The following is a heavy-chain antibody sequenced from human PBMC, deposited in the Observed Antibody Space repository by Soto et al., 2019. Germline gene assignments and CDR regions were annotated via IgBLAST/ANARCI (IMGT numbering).Heavy chain of an antibody. D-gene: IGHD5-18*01. Sequence: SVKVSCKASGGTFSSYAISWVRQAPGQGLEWMGGIIPIFGTANYAQKFQGRVTITADESTSTAYMELSSLRSEDTAVYYCARLVDTAMARYNWFDPWGQGTLVTVSS. CDR3: ARLVDTAMARYNWFDP. J-gene: IGHJ5*02. V-gene: IGHV1-69*13. CDR2: IIPIFGTA. CDR1: GGTFSSYA.